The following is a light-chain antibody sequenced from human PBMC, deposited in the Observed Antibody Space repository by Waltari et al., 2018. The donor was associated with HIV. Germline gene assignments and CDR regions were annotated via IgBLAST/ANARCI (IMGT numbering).Light chain of an antibody. Sequence: DIVMTQSPDSLAVSLGERATINCKSSQSVLFSSNNKNYLAWYQQKPGQPPNLLIYWASTRESGVPDRFSGSGSGTDFTLTISSLQAEGVAVYYCHQYYRTPFTFGPGTKVDIK. CDR3: HQYYRTPFT. CDR1: QSVLFSSNNKNY. J-gene: IGKJ3*01. V-gene: IGKV4-1*01. CDR2: WAS.